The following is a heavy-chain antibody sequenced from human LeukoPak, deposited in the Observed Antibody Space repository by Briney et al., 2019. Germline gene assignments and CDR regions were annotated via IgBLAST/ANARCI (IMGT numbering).Heavy chain of an antibody. J-gene: IGHJ3*02. CDR1: GYTFTSYG. CDR3: ARRLYSGSYYDAFDI. CDR2: ISAYNGNT. D-gene: IGHD1-26*01. Sequence: ASVKVSCKASGYTFTSYGISWVRQAPGQGLEWMGWISAYNGNTNYAQKLQGRVTMTTDTSTSTAYMELSRLRSDDTAVYYCARRLYSGSYYDAFDIWGQGTMVTVSS. V-gene: IGHV1-18*01.